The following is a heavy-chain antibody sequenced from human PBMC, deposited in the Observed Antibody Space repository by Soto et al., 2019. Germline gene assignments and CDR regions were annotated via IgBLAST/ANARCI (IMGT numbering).Heavy chain of an antibody. CDR3: AQKQLWSYYYYGMDV. Sequence: PGGSLRLSCAASGFTFSSYSMNWVRQAPGKGLEWVSYISSGSGTIYYADSVKGRFTISRDNAKNSLYLQMNSLRDEDTAVYYCAQKQLWSYYYYGMDVWGQGTTVTVSS. D-gene: IGHD5-18*01. CDR2: ISSGSGTI. J-gene: IGHJ6*02. V-gene: IGHV3-48*02. CDR1: GFTFSSYS.